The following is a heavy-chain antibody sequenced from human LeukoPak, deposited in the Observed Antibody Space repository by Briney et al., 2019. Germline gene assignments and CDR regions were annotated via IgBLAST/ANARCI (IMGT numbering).Heavy chain of an antibody. J-gene: IGHJ4*02. Sequence: SETLSLTCTVSGGSISSYYWSWIRQPPGKGLEWIGYIYYSGSTNYNPSLKSRVTISVDTSKNQFSLKLSSVTAADTAVYYCASGYYDSSGYYSHFDYWGQGTLVTVSS. D-gene: IGHD3-22*01. CDR3: ASGYYDSSGYYSHFDY. V-gene: IGHV4-59*12. CDR1: GGSISSYY. CDR2: IYYSGST.